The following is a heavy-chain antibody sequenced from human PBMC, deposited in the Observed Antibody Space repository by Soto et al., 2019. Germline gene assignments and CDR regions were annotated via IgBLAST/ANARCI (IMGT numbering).Heavy chain of an antibody. D-gene: IGHD3-16*01. CDR3: ARGRQGDYFDY. CDR2: IYYSGST. Sequence: SLTCTVSGGSISSYYWSWIRQPPGKGLEWIGYIYYSGSTNYNPSLKSRVTISVDTSKNQFSLKLSSVTAADTAVYYCARGRQGDYFDYWGQGTLVTVSS. J-gene: IGHJ4*02. CDR1: GGSISSYY. V-gene: IGHV4-59*01.